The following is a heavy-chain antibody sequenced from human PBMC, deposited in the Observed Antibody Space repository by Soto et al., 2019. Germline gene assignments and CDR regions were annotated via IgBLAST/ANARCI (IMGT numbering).Heavy chain of an antibody. V-gene: IGHV4-31*03. CDR2: IYYSGST. CDR3: ARALVYYSVSGRNLPNWFDT. J-gene: IGHJ5*02. D-gene: IGHD3-10*01. Sequence: SETLSLTCTVSSGSISSGGYYWSWIRQHPGKGLEWIGFIYYSGSTYYNPSLKSRVTISEDTSKNQFSLKLSSVTAADTAVYYCARALVYYSVSGRNLPNWFDTWGQGTLVTVSS. CDR1: SGSISSGGYY.